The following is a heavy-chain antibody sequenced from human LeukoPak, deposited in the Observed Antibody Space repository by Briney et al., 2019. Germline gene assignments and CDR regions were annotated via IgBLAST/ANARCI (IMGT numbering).Heavy chain of an antibody. J-gene: IGHJ4*02. V-gene: IGHV4-39*01. Sequence: SETLSLTCTVSGGSISSSSYYWGWIRQPPGKGLEWIVSLYYSGSTYYNPSLKSRVTISVDTSRNQFSPKLSSVTAADTAVYYCARHLGFSRGFYDFDYRGPGTPVTVAT. CDR3: ARHLGFSRGFYDFDY. CDR1: GGSISSSSYY. D-gene: IGHD6-19*01. CDR2: LYYSGST.